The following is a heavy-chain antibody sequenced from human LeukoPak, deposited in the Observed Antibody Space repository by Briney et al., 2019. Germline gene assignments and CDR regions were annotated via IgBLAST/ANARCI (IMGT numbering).Heavy chain of an antibody. Sequence: SETLSLSCTVSGGSISSSSYYWGWIRQPPGKELQWIASVYYSGRTNYSPSLKSRVTISVDTSEKQFSLQLNSVTAADTAVYYCARQGSAYYFDFWGQGLLVTVSA. J-gene: IGHJ4*02. V-gene: IGHV4-39*01. CDR3: ARQGSAYYFDF. CDR2: VYYSGRT. CDR1: GGSISSSSYY. D-gene: IGHD2-15*01.